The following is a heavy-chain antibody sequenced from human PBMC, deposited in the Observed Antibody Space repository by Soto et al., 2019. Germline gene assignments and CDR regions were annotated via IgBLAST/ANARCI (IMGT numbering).Heavy chain of an antibody. Sequence: EVQLVESGGGLVQPGGSLRLSCAASGFTFSLYSMSWVRQAPGKGLEWVSYVSRSSTGIHYADSVKGRFTISRDDVTNSMHLQMNSLRDGDTAVYYCARAVTWGLDVWGQGTTVSISS. V-gene: IGHV3-48*02. J-gene: IGHJ6*01. D-gene: IGHD3-10*01. CDR2: VSRSSTGI. CDR1: GFTFSLYS. CDR3: ARAVTWGLDV.